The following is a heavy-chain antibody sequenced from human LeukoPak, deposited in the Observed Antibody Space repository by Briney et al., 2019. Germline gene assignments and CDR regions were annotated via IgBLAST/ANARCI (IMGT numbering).Heavy chain of an antibody. CDR2: INSSGST. CDR3: ARAGDGYTSDY. V-gene: IGHV4-4*07. J-gene: IGHJ4*02. Sequence: SETLSLTCTVSDGSISSYYWTWIRQPAGKGLEWIRRINSSGSTNYNPSLKSRVTLSVDTSKNQFSLKLSSVTAADTAVYYCARAGDGYTSDYWGQGTLVTVSS. D-gene: IGHD5-24*01. CDR1: DGSISSYY.